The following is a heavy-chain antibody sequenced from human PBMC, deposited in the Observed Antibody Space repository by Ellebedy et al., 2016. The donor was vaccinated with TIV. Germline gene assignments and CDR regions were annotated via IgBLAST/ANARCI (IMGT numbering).Heavy chain of an antibody. J-gene: IGHJ4*02. CDR3: ARDSPAYYNTRGLDS. V-gene: IGHV4-61*08. CDR1: GDFVTSGAYF. D-gene: IGHD3-22*01. CDR2: ILYSGVT. Sequence: MPSETLSLTCTVSGDFVTSGAYFWTWIRQPPGKGLEWIGYILYSGVTSYNPSLMSRLTISVDTSKNPFSLNLDSVTAADTAVYYCARDSPAYYNTRGLDSWGQGILVTVSS.